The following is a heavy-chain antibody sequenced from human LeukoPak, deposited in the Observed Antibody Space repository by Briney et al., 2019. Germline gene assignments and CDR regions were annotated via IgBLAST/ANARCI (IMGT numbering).Heavy chain of an antibody. V-gene: IGHV2-5*01. D-gene: IGHD3-3*01. Sequence: SGPTLVKPTQTLTLTCTFSGFSLSTSGVGVGWIRQPPGKALEWLALIYWNDDKRYSPSLKSRLTITKDTSKNQVVLTMTNMDPVDTATYHCAHRRYDFWSGYHPNDAFDIWGQGTMVTVSS. CDR3: AHRRYDFWSGYHPNDAFDI. CDR2: IYWNDDK. CDR1: GFSLSTSGVG. J-gene: IGHJ3*02.